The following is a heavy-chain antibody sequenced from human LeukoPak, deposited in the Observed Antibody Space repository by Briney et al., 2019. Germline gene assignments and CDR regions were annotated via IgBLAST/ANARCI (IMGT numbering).Heavy chain of an antibody. CDR2: IIPIFGTA. J-gene: IGHJ6*03. CDR1: GGTFSSYA. CDR3: ARVLLEWSPPFVGYYMDV. Sequence: SVKVSCKASGGTFSSYAISWVRQAPGQGLEWMGRIIPIFGTANYAQKFQGRVTITTDESTSTAYMELSSLRSEDTAVYYCARVLLEWSPPFVGYYMDVWGKGTTVTVSS. V-gene: IGHV1-69*05. D-gene: IGHD3-3*01.